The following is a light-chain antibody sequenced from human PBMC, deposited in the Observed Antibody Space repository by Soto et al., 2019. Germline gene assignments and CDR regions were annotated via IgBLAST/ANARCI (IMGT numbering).Light chain of an antibody. CDR3: QQRSNWPIT. V-gene: IGKV3-11*01. J-gene: IGKJ5*01. CDR1: QSVSSD. CDR2: DAS. Sequence: EIVLTQSPATLSLSPGERATHSCRASQSVSSDLAWYQQKPGQAPRLLIYDASNRATGIPARFSGSGSGTDFTLTISSLEPEDFAAYYCQQRSNWPITFGQGTRLEIK.